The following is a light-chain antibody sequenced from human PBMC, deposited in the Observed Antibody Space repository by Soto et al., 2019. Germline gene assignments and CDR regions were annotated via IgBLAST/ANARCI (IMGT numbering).Light chain of an antibody. Sequence: QSVLTQPQSVSGAPGQRVSISCTGSTSNIGAPYDVHWYQHLPGTAPKLLIYGDNNRPSGVPDRFSGSKSGTSASLAITRLQAEDEADYYCQSYDISLHNYVFGTGTKLTVL. CDR1: TSNIGAPYD. V-gene: IGLV1-40*01. CDR3: QSYDISLHNYV. CDR2: GDN. J-gene: IGLJ1*01.